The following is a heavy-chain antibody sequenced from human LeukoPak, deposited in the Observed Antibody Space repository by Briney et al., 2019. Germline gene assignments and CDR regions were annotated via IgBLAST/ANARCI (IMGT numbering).Heavy chain of an antibody. J-gene: IGHJ6*02. Sequence: GASVKVSCKASGYTFTGYYMHWVRQAPGQGLEWMGWMNPNSGNTGYAQKFQGRVTMTRNTSISTAYMELSSLRSEDTAVYYCARRGGVYSSSWYPYGYYYYGMDVWGQGTTVTVSS. CDR2: MNPNSGNT. V-gene: IGHV1-8*02. D-gene: IGHD6-13*01. CDR3: ARRGGVYSSSWYPYGYYYYGMDV. CDR1: GYTFTGYY.